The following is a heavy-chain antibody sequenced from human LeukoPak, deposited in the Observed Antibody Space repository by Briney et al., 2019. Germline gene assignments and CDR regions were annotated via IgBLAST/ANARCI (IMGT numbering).Heavy chain of an antibody. V-gene: IGHV4-39*01. Sequence: TSETLSLTCTVSGGSISSSSYYWGWIRQPPGKGLEGIGSIYYSGSTYYNPSLKSRVTISVDTSKNQFSLKLSSVTAADTAVYYCARYSSGWLLGFDYWGQGTLVTVSS. CDR1: GGSISSSSYY. D-gene: IGHD6-19*01. CDR2: IYYSGST. J-gene: IGHJ4*02. CDR3: ARYSSGWLLGFDY.